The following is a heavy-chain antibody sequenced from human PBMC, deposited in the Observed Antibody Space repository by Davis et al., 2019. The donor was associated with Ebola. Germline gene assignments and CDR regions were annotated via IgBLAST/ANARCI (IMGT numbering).Heavy chain of an antibody. CDR2: VHYSGST. CDR3: ARRYCGSDDCSKSLDD. CDR1: GASISSSNW. D-gene: IGHD2-21*02. V-gene: IGHV4-4*02. J-gene: IGHJ4*02. Sequence: PSETLSLTCAVSGASISSSNWWSCVRQPPGKGLEWIGEVHYSGSTNYIPSLRSRVTISVDRSKNQFSLKLTSVTAADTAVYYCARRYCGSDDCSKSLDDWGQGTLVTVSS.